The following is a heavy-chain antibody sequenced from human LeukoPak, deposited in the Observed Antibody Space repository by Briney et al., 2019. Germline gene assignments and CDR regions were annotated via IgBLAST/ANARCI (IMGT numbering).Heavy chain of an antibody. CDR3: AREGFGAHGGDFDY. CDR1: DGSISSYY. J-gene: IGHJ4*02. CDR2: IYYSGST. V-gene: IGHV4-59*08. Sequence: ASETLSLTCTVSDGSISSYYWSWIRQPPGKGLEWIGYIYYSGSTNYNPSLKSRVTISVDTSKNQFSLNLSSVTAADTAVYYCAREGFGAHGGDFDYWGQGTLVNISS. D-gene: IGHD3-16*01.